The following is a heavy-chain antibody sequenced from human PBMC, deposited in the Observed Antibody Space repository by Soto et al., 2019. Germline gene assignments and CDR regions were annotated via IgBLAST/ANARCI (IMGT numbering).Heavy chain of an antibody. J-gene: IGHJ6*03. CDR1: GYTFTSYD. V-gene: IGHV1-8*01. D-gene: IGHD1-20*01. Sequence: ASVKVSCKASGYTFTSYDINWVRQATGQGLEWMGWMNPNSGNTGYAQKFQGRVTMTRNTSISTAYMELSSLRSEDTAVYYCARYVYNWNYGYYMDVWGKGTTVTVSS. CDR2: MNPNSGNT. CDR3: ARYVYNWNYGYYMDV.